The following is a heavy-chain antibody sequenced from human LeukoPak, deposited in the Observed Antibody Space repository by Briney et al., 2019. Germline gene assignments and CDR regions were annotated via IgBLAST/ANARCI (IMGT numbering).Heavy chain of an antibody. Sequence: GGSLRLSCAASGFIFSNYEMNWVRQAPGKGLEWVSYISSSGSTIYYADSVKGRCTISRDNAKNSLYLQMNSLRAEDTAVYYCARDTRPTDRSCYYHPDYFDYWGQGTLVTVSS. V-gene: IGHV3-48*03. CDR1: GFIFSNYE. CDR2: ISSSGSTI. D-gene: IGHD3-22*01. J-gene: IGHJ4*02. CDR3: ARDTRPTDRSCYYHPDYFDY.